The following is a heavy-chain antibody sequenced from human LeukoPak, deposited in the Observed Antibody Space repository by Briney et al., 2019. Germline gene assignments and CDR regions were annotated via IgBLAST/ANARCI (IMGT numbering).Heavy chain of an antibody. Sequence: GRSLRLSCAASGFTFDDYDMHWVRQAPGKGLEWVSGISWNSGSIGYADSVKGRFTISRDNAKNSLYLQMNSLRAEDTALYYCAKDKRSAVAATFDYWGQGTLVTVSS. CDR1: GFTFDDYD. D-gene: IGHD6-19*01. V-gene: IGHV3-9*01. CDR2: ISWNSGSI. J-gene: IGHJ4*02. CDR3: AKDKRSAVAATFDY.